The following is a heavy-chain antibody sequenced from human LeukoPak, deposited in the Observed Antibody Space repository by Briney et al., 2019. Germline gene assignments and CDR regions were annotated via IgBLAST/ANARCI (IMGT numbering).Heavy chain of an antibody. CDR2: ISAYNGNT. V-gene: IGHV1-18*01. CDR3: ARAGMSIAARPAKYLDY. J-gene: IGHJ4*02. CDR1: GYTFTSYG. D-gene: IGHD6-6*01. Sequence: ASVKVSCTASGYTFTSYGISWVRQAPGQGLEWMGWISAYNGNTNYAQKLQGRVTMTTDTSTSTAYMELRSLRSDDTAVYYCARAGMSIAARPAKYLDYWGQGTLVTVSS.